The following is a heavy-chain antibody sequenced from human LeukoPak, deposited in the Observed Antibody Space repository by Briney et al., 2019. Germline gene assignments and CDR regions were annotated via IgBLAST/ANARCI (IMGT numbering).Heavy chain of an antibody. V-gene: IGHV3-23*01. CDR1: GFTFSNYA. Sequence: GGSLRLSCVASGFTFSNYAMTWVRHSPGKGLDCVSIISGSATNTYYADSVKGRFTISRDNSKNTLYLQMNSLRAEDTAVYYCAKALDYWYFDYWGQGTLVTVSS. CDR3: AKALDYWYFDY. J-gene: IGHJ4*02. D-gene: IGHD2/OR15-2a*01. CDR2: ISGSATNT.